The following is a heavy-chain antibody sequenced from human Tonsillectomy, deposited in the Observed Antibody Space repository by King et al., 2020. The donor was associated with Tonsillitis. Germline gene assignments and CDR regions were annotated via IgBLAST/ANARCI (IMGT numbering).Heavy chain of an antibody. CDR2: INPNSGGT. V-gene: IGHV1-2*02. CDR1: GYSFTGYY. D-gene: IGHD3-10*01. Sequence: QLVQSGAEVKKPGASVKVSCKASGYSFTGYYMHWVRQAPGQGLEWMGWINPNSGGTNYAQKFRGRVTMTRDTSISTAYMEMSRLRSEDTAVYYCVSDLGSGSYYEDYYGMDVWGQGTTVTVSS. J-gene: IGHJ6*02. CDR3: VSDLGSGSYYEDYYGMDV.